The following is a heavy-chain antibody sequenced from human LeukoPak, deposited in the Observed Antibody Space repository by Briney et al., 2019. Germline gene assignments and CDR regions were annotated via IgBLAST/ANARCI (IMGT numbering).Heavy chain of an antibody. D-gene: IGHD6-19*01. V-gene: IGHV4-39*01. J-gene: IGHJ4*02. CDR2: IYYSGTT. Sequence: PSETLSLTCAVSGASIGGRGYYWGWIRQPPGKGLECIGSIYYSGTTYYNPSVKSRVTISVDTSKNQFSLKLLSVTAADTAMYYCARGTGYSTGWSRFDYWGQGTLVTVSS. CDR3: ARGTGYSTGWSRFDY. CDR1: GASIGGRGYY.